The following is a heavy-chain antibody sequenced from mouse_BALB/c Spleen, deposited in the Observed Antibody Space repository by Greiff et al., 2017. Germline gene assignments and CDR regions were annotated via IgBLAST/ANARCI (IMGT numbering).Heavy chain of an antibody. J-gene: IGHJ2*01. CDR3: ARGDYFDY. CDR1: GFTFSSFG. V-gene: IGHV5-17*02. CDR2: ISSGSSTI. Sequence: EVQLVESGGGLVQPGGSRKLSCAASGFTFSSFGMHWVRQAPEKGLEWVAYISSGSSTIYYADTVKGRFTISRDNPKNTLFLQMTSLRSEDTAMYYCARGDYFDYWGQGTTRTVSS.